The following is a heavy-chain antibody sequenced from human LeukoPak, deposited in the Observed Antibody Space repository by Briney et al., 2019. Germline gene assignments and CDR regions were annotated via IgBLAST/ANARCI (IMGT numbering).Heavy chain of an antibody. CDR2: ISSTSNTI. CDR3: ARDQQGATPSVRGLSDY. CDR1: GFMFSDYI. V-gene: IGHV3-48*04. J-gene: IGHJ4*02. D-gene: IGHD3-10*02. Sequence: GGSLRLSCAASGFMFSDYIINWVRQAPGEGLEWVAYISSTSNTILYADSVKGRFSVSRDNAKNSVWLQMDSLRAEDTAVYFCARDQQGATPSVRGLSDYWGQGTLVTVSS.